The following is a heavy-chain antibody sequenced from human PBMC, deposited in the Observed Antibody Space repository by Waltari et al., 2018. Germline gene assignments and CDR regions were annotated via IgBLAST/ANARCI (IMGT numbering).Heavy chain of an antibody. CDR3: ARTGYDFWSGYQDAFDI. J-gene: IGHJ3*02. CDR2: IIPIFGTA. V-gene: IGHV1-69*06. CDR1: GYSFTSYW. D-gene: IGHD3-3*01. Sequence: VQLVQSGAEVKKPGESLKISCKGSGYSFTSYWIGWVRQMPGKGLEWMGIIPIFGTANYAQKFQGRVTSTADKSTSTAYMELSSLRSEDTAVYYCARTGYDFWSGYQDAFDIWGQGTMVTVSS.